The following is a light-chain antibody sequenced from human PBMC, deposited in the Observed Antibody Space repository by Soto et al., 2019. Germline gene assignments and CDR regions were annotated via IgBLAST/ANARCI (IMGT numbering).Light chain of an antibody. CDR2: DVS. V-gene: IGLV2-11*01. CDR3: CSYAGSYTVV. Sequence: QSALTQPASVSGSPGQSITISCTGTSSDVGGYNSVSWYQQHPGKAPKLMIYDVSKRPSGVPDRFSGSKSGNTASLTISGLQAEDEADYYCCSYAGSYTVVFGGGTKLTVL. J-gene: IGLJ2*01. CDR1: SSDVGGYNS.